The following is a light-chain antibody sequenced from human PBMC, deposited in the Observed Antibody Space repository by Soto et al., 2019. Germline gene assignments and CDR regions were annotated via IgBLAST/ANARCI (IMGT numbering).Light chain of an antibody. Sequence: EIVLTQSPATLSLSPGERATLSCRASQGVGVYFAWDQQKPAQVPSLLIYDASNRATGVPARFSGSGSGTHFTLTISSLEPEDFAVYYCLQRDKYPWTFGQGTKVEIK. J-gene: IGKJ1*01. CDR3: LQRDKYPWT. CDR2: DAS. V-gene: IGKV3-11*01. CDR1: QGVGVY.